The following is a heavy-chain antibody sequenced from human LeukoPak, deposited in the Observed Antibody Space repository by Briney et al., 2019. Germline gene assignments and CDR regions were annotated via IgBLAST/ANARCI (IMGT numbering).Heavy chain of an antibody. CDR2: MNPNSGNT. V-gene: IGHV1-8*03. J-gene: IGHJ4*02. CDR1: GYTFTSYD. CDR3: AFSSVYGGNLDY. Sequence: RASVKVSCKASGYTFTSYDINWVRQATGQGLEWMGWMNPNSGNTGYAQMFQGRVTITRNTSISTAYMELSSLRSEDTAVCYCAFSSVYGGNLDYWGQGTLVTVSS. D-gene: IGHD4-23*01.